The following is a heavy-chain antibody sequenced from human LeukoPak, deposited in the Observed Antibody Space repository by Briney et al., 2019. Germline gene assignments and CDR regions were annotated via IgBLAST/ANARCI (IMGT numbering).Heavy chain of an antibody. D-gene: IGHD2-15*01. CDR2: IYYSGST. CDR1: GGSVSSYY. CDR3: ARLLEATGADY. J-gene: IGHJ4*02. V-gene: IGHV4-59*08. Sequence: PSETLSLTCTVSGGSVSSYYLSWIRQPPGKGLEWIGYIYYSGSTNYSPSLKSRVTISVDTSKNQFSLKLSSVTAADTAVYYCARLLEATGADYWGQGALVTVSS.